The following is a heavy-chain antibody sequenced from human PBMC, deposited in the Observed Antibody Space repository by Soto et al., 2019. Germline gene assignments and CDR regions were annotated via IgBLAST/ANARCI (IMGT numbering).Heavy chain of an antibody. Sequence: QLQLQESGSGLVKPSQTLSLTCAVSGGSISSGGHSWSWIRQPPGKGLEWIGYIYHSGSTYYNPSIKSRVTISVDRSKNQCSLKLSSVTAADTAVYYCASWTDTAMAQWGQGTLVTVSS. D-gene: IGHD5-18*01. V-gene: IGHV4-30-2*01. CDR3: ASWTDTAMAQ. J-gene: IGHJ4*02. CDR2: IYHSGST. CDR1: GGSISSGGHS.